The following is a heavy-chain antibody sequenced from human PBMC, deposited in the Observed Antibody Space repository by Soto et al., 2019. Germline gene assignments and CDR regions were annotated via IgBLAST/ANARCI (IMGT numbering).Heavy chain of an antibody. Sequence: SVKVSCKASGYSFSGYYIHWVRQAPGQGLEWMGWINPNSGETDYAQKFLRRVTMTSDTSISTAFMALSSLRSDDTAVYYCARYRSFLEWHCYGMDVWPQGTTVTVSS. CDR2: INPNSGET. V-gene: IGHV1-2*02. CDR1: GYSFSGYY. CDR3: ARYRSFLEWHCYGMDV. J-gene: IGHJ6*02. D-gene: IGHD3-3*01.